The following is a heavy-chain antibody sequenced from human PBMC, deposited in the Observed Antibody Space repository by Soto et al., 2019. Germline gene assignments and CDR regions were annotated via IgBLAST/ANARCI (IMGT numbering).Heavy chain of an antibody. J-gene: IGHJ5*02. CDR3: AKDAVDFRQSWFDP. CDR1: GFTFSNYG. D-gene: IGHD5-12*01. CDR2: ISYDGRNK. V-gene: IGHV3-30*18. Sequence: QVQLVESGGGVVQPGRSLSLSCAASGFTFSNYGIHWVRQAPGKGLEWVAVISYDGRNKNYADSVKGRFTISRDNSENTLFLQMNSLRAEDTAVYYCAKDAVDFRQSWFDPWGQGALVIVSS.